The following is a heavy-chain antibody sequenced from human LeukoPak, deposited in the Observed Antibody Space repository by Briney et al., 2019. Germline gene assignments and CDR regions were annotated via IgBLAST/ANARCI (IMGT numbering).Heavy chain of an antibody. Sequence: PGGSLRLSCAASGFTFNNYGINRVRQAPGKGLEWVSSISSGSSYKYYADSAKGRFTISRDNAKNSVYLQMNSLRAEDTAVYYCARTYGSGSYSGFAFWGLGTLVTVSS. J-gene: IGHJ1*01. CDR1: GFTFNNYG. V-gene: IGHV3-21*01. D-gene: IGHD3-10*01. CDR2: ISSGSSYK. CDR3: ARTYGSGSYSGFAF.